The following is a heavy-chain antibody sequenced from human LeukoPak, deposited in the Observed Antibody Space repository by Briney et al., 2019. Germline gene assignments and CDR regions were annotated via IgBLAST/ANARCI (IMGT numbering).Heavy chain of an antibody. CDR1: GGSISSSY. V-gene: IGHV4-59*01. D-gene: IGHD4-23*01. CDR3: ARGLRWNGY. Sequence: KPSETLSLTCTVPGGSISSSYWSWIRQPPGKGLEWIGYIYYSGSTNYNPSLKSRVTISVDTSKNQFSLRLSSVTAADTAVFYCARGLRWNGYWGQGTLVTVSS. J-gene: IGHJ4*02. CDR2: IYYSGST.